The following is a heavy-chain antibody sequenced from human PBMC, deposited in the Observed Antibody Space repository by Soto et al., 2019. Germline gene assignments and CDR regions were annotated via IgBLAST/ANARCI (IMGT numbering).Heavy chain of an antibody. CDR3: ARVPEDDDSSGYYFDY. J-gene: IGHJ4*02. CDR1: GGSISSGDYY. V-gene: IGHV4-30-4*01. CDR2: IYYSGST. D-gene: IGHD3-22*01. Sequence: QVQLQESGPGLVKPSQTLSLTCTVSGGSISSGDYYWSWIRQPPGKGLEWIGYIYYSGSTYYNPSLKSRVSISVEGSRSQCSRKRSSVTAADTAVYYCARVPEDDDSSGYYFDYWGQGTLVTVSS.